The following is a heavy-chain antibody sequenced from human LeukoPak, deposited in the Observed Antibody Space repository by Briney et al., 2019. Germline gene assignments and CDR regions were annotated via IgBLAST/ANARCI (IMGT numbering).Heavy chain of an antibody. J-gene: IGHJ3*02. CDR3: ARDPYDTDAFDI. Sequence: ASVKVSAKAFVNTLTSYPLGWVGRPPGKGFGWMGWISVYNGNTNYAQKLQGRVTMTTDTSTSTAYMELRSLRSDDTAVYYCARDPYDTDAFDIWGQGTMVTVSS. D-gene: IGHD3-22*01. CDR1: VNTLTSYP. V-gene: IGHV1-18*01. CDR2: ISVYNGNT.